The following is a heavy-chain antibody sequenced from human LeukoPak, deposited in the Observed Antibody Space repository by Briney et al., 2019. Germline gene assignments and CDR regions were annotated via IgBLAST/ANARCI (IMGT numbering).Heavy chain of an antibody. Sequence: GGSQRLSCAASGFTFNSYSMNWVRQAPGKGLEWVSSISSSSSYIYYADSLKGRFSISRDNAKNSLYLQMNSLRAEDTAVYYCVREARGIAAAFDYWGQGTLVTVSS. CDR2: ISSSSSYI. CDR1: GFTFNSYS. V-gene: IGHV3-21*01. D-gene: IGHD6-13*01. CDR3: VREARGIAAAFDY. J-gene: IGHJ4*02.